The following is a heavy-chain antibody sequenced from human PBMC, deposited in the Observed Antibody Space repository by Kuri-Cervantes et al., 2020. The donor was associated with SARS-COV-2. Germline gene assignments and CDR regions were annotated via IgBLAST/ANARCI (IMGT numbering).Heavy chain of an antibody. CDR1: GYSFTSYW. Sequence: GGSLRLSCKGSGYSFTSYWISWVRQMPGKGLEWMGRIDPSDSYTNYSPSFQGHVTISADKSISTAYLQWSSLKASDTAVYYCARHLPNPYYSSGWIFYGMDVWGQGTTVTVSS. D-gene: IGHD6-19*01. J-gene: IGHJ6*02. CDR2: IDPSDSYT. V-gene: IGHV5-10-1*01. CDR3: ARHLPNPYYSSGWIFYGMDV.